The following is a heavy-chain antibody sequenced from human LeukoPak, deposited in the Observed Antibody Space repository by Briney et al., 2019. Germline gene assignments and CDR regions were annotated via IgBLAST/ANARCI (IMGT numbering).Heavy chain of an antibody. V-gene: IGHV1-8*01. CDR3: ARALSGCVLCFDY. J-gene: IGHJ4*02. Sequence: ASVKVSCKASGYTFTSYDINWVRQATGQGLEWMGWMNPDNANTGYGQRFQGRVTMTRSTSISTAYMELTSLTSEDTAVYYCARALSGCVLCFDYWGQGTLVTVSS. CDR2: MNPDNANT. CDR1: GYTFTSYD. D-gene: IGHD6-19*01.